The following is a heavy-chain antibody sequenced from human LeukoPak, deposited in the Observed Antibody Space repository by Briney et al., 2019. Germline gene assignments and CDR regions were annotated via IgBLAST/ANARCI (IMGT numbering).Heavy chain of an antibody. CDR2: IDQDGSDK. CDR1: GFTFSSYW. V-gene: IGHV3-7*01. CDR3: AKDQSTMVRGPPGAFDI. D-gene: IGHD3-10*01. Sequence: PGGSLRLSCAASGFTFSSYWMSWVRQAPGKGLEWVANIDQDGSDKNHVDSVKGRFTISRDNSKNTLYLQMNSLRAEDTAVYYCAKDQSTMVRGPPGAFDIWGQGTMVTVSS. J-gene: IGHJ3*02.